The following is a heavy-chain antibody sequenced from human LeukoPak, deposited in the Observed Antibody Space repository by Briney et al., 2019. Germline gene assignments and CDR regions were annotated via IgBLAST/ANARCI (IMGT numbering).Heavy chain of an antibody. CDR1: GFTFSSYS. Sequence: GGSLGLSCAASGFTFSSYSMNWVRQAPGKGLEWVSYISSSSSTIYYADSVKGRFTISRDNAKNSLYLQMNSLRAEDTAVYYCARVSIAAAPYYFDYWGQGTLVTVSS. J-gene: IGHJ4*02. D-gene: IGHD6-13*01. CDR2: ISSSSSTI. V-gene: IGHV3-48*01. CDR3: ARVSIAAAPYYFDY.